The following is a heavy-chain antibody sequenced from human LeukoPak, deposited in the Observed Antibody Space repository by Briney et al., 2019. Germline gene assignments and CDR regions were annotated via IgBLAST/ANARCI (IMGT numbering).Heavy chain of an antibody. V-gene: IGHV3-23*01. CDR3: ANGPGSGNYFELFYFDY. CDR1: GFTLSRYA. CDR2: NSGSGDTT. Sequence: GGSLRLSCVASGFTLSRYAMSWVRQAPGKGLEWVSSNSGSGDTTYYADSVKGRFTISRDNSKNTLYLQMNSLRAEDTAIYYCANGPGSGNYFELFYFDYWGQGALVTVSS. J-gene: IGHJ4*02. D-gene: IGHD3-10*01.